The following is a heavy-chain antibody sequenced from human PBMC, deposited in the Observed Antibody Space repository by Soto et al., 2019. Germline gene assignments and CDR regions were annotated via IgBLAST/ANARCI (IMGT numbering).Heavy chain of an antibody. J-gene: IGHJ6*03. CDR2: IYSGGST. CDR3: ARVPCSSTSCYDYYYYMDV. D-gene: IGHD2-2*01. CDR1: GFAVTSNC. Sequence: GGALRLSCAASGFAVTSNCMSWVRQAPGKGLEWVSVIYSGGSTYYADSVKGRFTISRDNSKNTLYLQMNSLRAEDTAVYYCARVPCSSTSCYDYYYYMDVWGKGTTVTVSS. V-gene: IGHV3-66*01.